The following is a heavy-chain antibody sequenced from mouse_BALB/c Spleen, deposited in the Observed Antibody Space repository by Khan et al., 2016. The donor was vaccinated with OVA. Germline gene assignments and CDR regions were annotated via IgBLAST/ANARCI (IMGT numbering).Heavy chain of an antibody. D-gene: IGHD2-14*01. CDR1: GFSLTTYG. J-gene: IGHJ3*01. Sequence: QVQLKESGPGLVQPSQSLSITCTVSGFSLTTYGVHWVRQSPGKSLEWLGVIWSGGSTEYNAPFISRLSISKDNSKSQVFFKMNSLQADDTAMYYCARKSYMYDFTYWGQGTLVTVSA. V-gene: IGHV2-2*01. CDR3: ARKSYMYDFTY. CDR2: IWSGGST.